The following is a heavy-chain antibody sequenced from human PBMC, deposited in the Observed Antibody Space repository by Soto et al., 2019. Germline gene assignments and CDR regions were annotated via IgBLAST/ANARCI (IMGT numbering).Heavy chain of an antibody. J-gene: IGHJ6*02. CDR2: INPNSGGK. Sequence: ASVKVSCKASGYTFTGYYMHWVRQAPGQGLEWMGWINPNSGGKNYAQKFQGWVTVTRDTSISTAYMELSRLRSDDTAVYYCARAERITIFGVVDQYYYYGMDVWGQGTTVTVSS. CDR1: GYTFTGYY. D-gene: IGHD3-3*01. V-gene: IGHV1-2*04. CDR3: ARAERITIFGVVDQYYYYGMDV.